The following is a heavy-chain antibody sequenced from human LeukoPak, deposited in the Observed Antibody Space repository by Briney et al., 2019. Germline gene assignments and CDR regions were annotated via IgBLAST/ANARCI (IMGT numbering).Heavy chain of an antibody. J-gene: IGHJ4*02. V-gene: IGHV4-34*01. CDR2: INERRNT. CDR3: ARHPFATPFDH. D-gene: IGHD2-15*01. CDR1: GESFSGYS. Sequence: SETLSLTCVVYGESFSGYSWSWIRQPPGKGLEWIGEINERRNTNFNPSLKSRVTISIDTSKNHFSLRLTSVTAADTAVYYCARHPFATPFDHWGRGTLVTVSS.